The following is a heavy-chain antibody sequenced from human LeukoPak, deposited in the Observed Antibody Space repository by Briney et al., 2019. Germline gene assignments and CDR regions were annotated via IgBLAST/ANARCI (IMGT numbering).Heavy chain of an antibody. Sequence: SETLSLTCTVSGGSISSYYWSWIRQPPGKGLEWIGYIYYSGSTNYNPSLKSRVTISVDTSKNQFSLKLSSVTAADTAVYYCARRGRYCSGGSCYSGYYYYMDVWGKGTTVTISS. J-gene: IGHJ6*03. CDR3: ARRGRYCSGGSCYSGYYYYMDV. V-gene: IGHV4-59*12. CDR1: GGSISSYY. D-gene: IGHD2-15*01. CDR2: IYYSGST.